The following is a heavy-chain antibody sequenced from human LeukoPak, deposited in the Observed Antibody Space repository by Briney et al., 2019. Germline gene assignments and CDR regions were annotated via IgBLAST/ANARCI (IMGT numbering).Heavy chain of an antibody. Sequence: GRSLRLSCVASGFTFSSYGMHWVRQAPGKGLEWVAVISYDGSNKYYADSVKGRFTISRDNSKNTLYLQMNSLRAEDTAVYYCAKSYYDSSGYCPFDYWGQGTLVTVSS. D-gene: IGHD3-22*01. J-gene: IGHJ4*02. CDR3: AKSYYDSSGYCPFDY. CDR1: GFTFSSYG. V-gene: IGHV3-30*18. CDR2: ISYDGSNK.